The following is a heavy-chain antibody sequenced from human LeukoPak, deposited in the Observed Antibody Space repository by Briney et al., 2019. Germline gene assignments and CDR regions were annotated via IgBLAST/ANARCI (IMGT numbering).Heavy chain of an antibody. J-gene: IGHJ4*02. CDR2: INHSGST. D-gene: IGHD2-21*02. CDR3: ARGSCCGGDAFDY. Sequence: SETLSLTCAVYGGSFSGYYWSWIRQPPGKGLEWIGEINHSGSTNYNPSLKSRVTISVDTSKNQFSLKLSSVTAADTAVYYCARGSCCGGDAFDYWGQGTLVTVSS. CDR1: GGSFSGYY. V-gene: IGHV4-34*01.